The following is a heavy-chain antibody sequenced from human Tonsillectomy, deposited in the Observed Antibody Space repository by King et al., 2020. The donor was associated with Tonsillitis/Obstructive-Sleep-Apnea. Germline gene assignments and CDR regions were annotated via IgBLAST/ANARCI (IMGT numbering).Heavy chain of an antibody. Sequence: LQLQESGPGLVKPSETLSLTCTVSGGSISSSSYYWGWIRQPPGKGLGWIGSFFYSGSTYYNPSRKSRVTISVDTSKNQFSLKLTSVTAADTAVYYCAKTEWELTPGGLDCWGQGTLVTVSS. CDR2: FFYSGST. CDR3: AKTEWELTPGGLDC. D-gene: IGHD1-26*01. CDR1: GGSISSSSYY. J-gene: IGHJ4*02. V-gene: IGHV4-39*01.